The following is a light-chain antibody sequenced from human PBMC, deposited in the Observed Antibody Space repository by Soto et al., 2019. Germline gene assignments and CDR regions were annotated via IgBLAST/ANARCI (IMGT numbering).Light chain of an antibody. Sequence: DIQMTQSPSSLSASVGDRVTITCRASQDISNYLAWYQQKPGKVPKLLISAASTLQSGVPSRFSGSGSGTDFTLTISSLQPEDVAAYYCHNYYSAPLTFGQGTKVEIK. CDR2: AAS. CDR1: QDISNY. J-gene: IGKJ1*01. V-gene: IGKV1-27*01. CDR3: HNYYSAPLT.